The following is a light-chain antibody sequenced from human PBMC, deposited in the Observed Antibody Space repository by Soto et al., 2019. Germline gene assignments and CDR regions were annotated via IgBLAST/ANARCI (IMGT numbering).Light chain of an antibody. CDR1: QGISSY. V-gene: IGKV1-8*01. J-gene: IGKJ4*01. CDR2: AAS. CDR3: QQYYSYPRT. Sequence: AIRMTQSPSSLSASTGDRVTITWRASQGISSYLAWYQQKPGKAPKLLIYAASTFQSGVPSRFSGSGSGTDFTLTISSLQSEDFATYYCQQYYSYPRTFGGGTKVEIK.